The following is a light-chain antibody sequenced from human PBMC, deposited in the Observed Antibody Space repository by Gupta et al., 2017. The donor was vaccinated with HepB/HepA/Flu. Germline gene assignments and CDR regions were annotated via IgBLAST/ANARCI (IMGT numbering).Light chain of an antibody. V-gene: IGKV1-9*01. Sequence: DIQLTQSPSFLSASVGDRVTITCRASQGISSYLAWYQQKPGKAPKLLIYAASTLQSGVPSRFSGSRGGTEVTPTSSSRQPEDFAANYCQHQNRNTPVTFGQGTKVEIK. CDR2: AAS. CDR3: QHQNRNTPVT. CDR1: QGISSY. J-gene: IGKJ1*01.